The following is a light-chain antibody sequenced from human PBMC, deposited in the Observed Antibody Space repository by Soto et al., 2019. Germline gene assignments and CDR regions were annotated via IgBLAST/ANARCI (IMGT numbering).Light chain of an antibody. CDR3: PQSHSTPA. CDR2: AAS. Sequence: DIQMTQSPSSLSASVGDRVTITCRASQTISSHLNWYQHKPGKPPKLLIYAASRLQGGVPSRFSGSGSGTDFTLSISTLQPEDSATYYCPQSHSTPAFGQGTQLEIK. V-gene: IGKV1-39*01. J-gene: IGKJ2*01. CDR1: QTISSH.